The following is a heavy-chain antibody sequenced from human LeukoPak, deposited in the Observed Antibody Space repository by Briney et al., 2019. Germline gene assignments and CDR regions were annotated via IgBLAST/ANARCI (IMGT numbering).Heavy chain of an antibody. CDR2: ISYDGSNK. V-gene: IGHV3-30*03. J-gene: IGHJ4*02. Sequence: GRSLRLSCSASGFTFSSYGMHWVRQAPGKGLEWVAVISYDGSNKYYADSVKGRFTISRDNSKNTLYLQMNSLRAEDTAVYYCAYGSKTAYDILTAAHYFDYWGQGTLVTVSS. CDR3: AYGSKTAYDILTAAHYFDY. CDR1: GFTFSSYG. D-gene: IGHD3-9*01.